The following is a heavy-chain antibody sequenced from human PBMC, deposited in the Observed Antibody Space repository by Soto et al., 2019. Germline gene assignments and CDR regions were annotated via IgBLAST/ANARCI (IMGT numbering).Heavy chain of an antibody. CDR1: GFTFSSYA. J-gene: IGHJ6*02. CDR2: ISYDGSNK. CDR3: ARGHYDFWSGYYINRNYYYYYGMDV. Sequence: GGSLRLSCAASGFTFSSYAMHWVRQAPGKGLEWVAVISYDGSNKYYADSVKGRFTISRDNSKNTLYLQMNSLRAEDTAVYYCARGHYDFWSGYYINRNYYYYYGMDVWGQGTTVTVSS. V-gene: IGHV3-30-3*01. D-gene: IGHD3-3*01.